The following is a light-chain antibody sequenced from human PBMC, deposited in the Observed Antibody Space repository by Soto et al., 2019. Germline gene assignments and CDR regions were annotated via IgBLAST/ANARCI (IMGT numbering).Light chain of an antibody. CDR3: RSYTTSSSLVL. Sequence: QSVLTQPASVSGSPGQSITISCTGTSSDVGGYNFVSWYQQHPGKAPKLMIYDVSHRPSGVSNRFSGSKSGNTASLTISGLQAEDEADYYCRSYTTSSSLVLFGGGTKLTVL. CDR1: SSDVGGYNF. V-gene: IGLV2-14*03. J-gene: IGLJ2*01. CDR2: DVS.